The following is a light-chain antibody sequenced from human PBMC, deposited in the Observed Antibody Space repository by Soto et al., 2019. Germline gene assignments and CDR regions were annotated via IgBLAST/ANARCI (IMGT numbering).Light chain of an antibody. Sequence: AIQMTQSPSSLSASVGDRVTITCRASQGIRNDLGWYQQKPGKAPKLLIYAASSLQSGVPSRFRASGSGTDFTLTSSSLKPEEFATYYCRKDYKSPPTFGQGTKVEIK. CDR3: RKDYKSPPT. CDR1: QGIRND. J-gene: IGKJ1*01. CDR2: AAS. V-gene: IGKV1-6*01.